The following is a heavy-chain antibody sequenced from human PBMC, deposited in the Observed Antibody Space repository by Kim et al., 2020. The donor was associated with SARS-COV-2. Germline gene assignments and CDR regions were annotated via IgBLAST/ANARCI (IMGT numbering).Heavy chain of an antibody. CDR3: AKEISYDILTGFYYYYGMDV. CDR1: GFTFSSYG. Sequence: GGSLRLSCAASGFTFSSYGMHWVRQAPGKGLEWVAVISYDGSNKYYADSVKGRFTISRDNSKNTLYLQMNSLRAEDTAVYYCAKEISYDILTGFYYYYGMDVWGQGTTVTVSS. V-gene: IGHV3-30*18. CDR2: ISYDGSNK. D-gene: IGHD3-9*01. J-gene: IGHJ6*02.